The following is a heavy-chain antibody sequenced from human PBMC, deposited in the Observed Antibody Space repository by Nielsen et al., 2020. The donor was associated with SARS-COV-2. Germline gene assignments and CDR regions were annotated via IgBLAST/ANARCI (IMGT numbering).Heavy chain of an antibody. V-gene: IGHV3-23*01. Sequence: GGSLRLSCAASGFTFNSYAMSWVRQAPGKGLEWVSAISGSGGSTYYADSVKGRFTISRDNSKNTLYLQMNSLRAEDTAVYYCAREVAAAGDYGMDVWGQGTTVTVSS. CDR3: AREVAAAGDYGMDV. J-gene: IGHJ6*02. CDR1: GFTFNSYA. CDR2: ISGSGGST. D-gene: IGHD6-13*01.